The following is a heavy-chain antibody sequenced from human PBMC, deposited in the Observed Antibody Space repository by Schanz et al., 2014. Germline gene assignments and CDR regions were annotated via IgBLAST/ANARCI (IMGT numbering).Heavy chain of an antibody. CDR1: GVSIGGYY. V-gene: IGHV4-59*08. J-gene: IGHJ6*02. Sequence: QVQLQESGPGLVKPSETLSLTCTVSGVSIGGYYWSWIRQPPGKGLEWIGYIFFSGSTTYNPSFNSEVTKSVDMSKTQFALILTSVTAADTAVYYCARLGVGDKAYYYYGTDVWGQGTTVLVSS. CDR3: ARLGVGDKAYYYYGTDV. D-gene: IGHD1-26*01. CDR2: IFFSGST.